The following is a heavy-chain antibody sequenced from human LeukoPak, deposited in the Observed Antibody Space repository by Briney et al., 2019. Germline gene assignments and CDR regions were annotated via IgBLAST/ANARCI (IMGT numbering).Heavy chain of an antibody. CDR1: GFTFSSYS. D-gene: IGHD5-12*01. J-gene: IGHJ3*02. CDR2: IRYDGSNK. CDR3: AKDEYGYSGYEGAFDI. V-gene: IGHV3-30*02. Sequence: GGSLRLSCAASGFTFSSYSMNWVRQAPGKGLEWVAFIRYDGSNKYYADSVKGRFTISRDNSKNTLYLQMNSLRAEDTAVYYCAKDEYGYSGYEGAFDIWGQGTMVTVSS.